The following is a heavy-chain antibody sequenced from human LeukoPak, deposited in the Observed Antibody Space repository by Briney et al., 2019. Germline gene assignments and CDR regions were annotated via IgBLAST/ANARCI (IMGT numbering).Heavy chain of an antibody. V-gene: IGHV4-34*01. D-gene: IGHD4-17*01. CDR3: ARGRLRSPMDV. J-gene: IGHJ6*02. CDR1: GFTVSSNY. Sequence: GSLRLSCAASGFTVSSNYMSWVRQAPGKGLEWIGEINHSGSTNYNPSLKSRVTISVDTSKNQFSLKLSSVTAADTAVYYCARGRLRSPMDVWGQGTTVTVSS. CDR2: INHSGST.